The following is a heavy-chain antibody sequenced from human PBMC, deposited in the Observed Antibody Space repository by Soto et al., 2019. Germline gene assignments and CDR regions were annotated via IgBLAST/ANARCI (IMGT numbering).Heavy chain of an antibody. D-gene: IGHD3-22*01. V-gene: IGHV3-23*01. CDR3: AKGMYYYDSSGYRLFDY. CDR2: FRTGGDDGTT. Sequence: GGSLRLSCAASGFTFSSYSMSWVRQAPGKGLEWVSGFRTGGDDGTTYYADSVKGRFTISRDNSKNTLFLQMNSLRVEDTAIYFCAKGMYYYDSSGYRLFDYWGQGALVTVSS. J-gene: IGHJ4*02. CDR1: GFTFSSYS.